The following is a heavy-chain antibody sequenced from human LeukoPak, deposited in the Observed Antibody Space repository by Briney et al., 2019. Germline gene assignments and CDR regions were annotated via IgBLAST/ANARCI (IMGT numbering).Heavy chain of an antibody. D-gene: IGHD3-10*01. CDR1: GFTFSSYW. V-gene: IGHV3-74*01. CDR3: ARDLSTSGTYHTRFDY. Sequence: GGSLRLSCAASGFTFSSYWMHWVRQAPGKGLAWVSHINSDGSTTRYADSARGRFTISRDNAKNTLYLQMNSLRAEDTAVYYCARDLSTSGTYHTRFDYWGQGTLVTVSS. J-gene: IGHJ4*02. CDR2: INSDGSTT.